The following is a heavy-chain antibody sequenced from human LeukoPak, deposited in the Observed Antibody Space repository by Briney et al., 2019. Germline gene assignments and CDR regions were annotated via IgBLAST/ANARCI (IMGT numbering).Heavy chain of an antibody. CDR1: GYNFTPYW. CDR2: TFAGYSYT. CDR3: ARSALRYDAFDI. D-gene: IGHD4-17*01. Sequence: GESLKISCQSSGYNFTPYWIVWVRQMPGKGLEWMGITFAGYSYTIYSPSFQGQVTISVDKSISTAYLQWSSLKASDTAMYYCARSALRYDAFDIWGQGTMVTVSS. J-gene: IGHJ3*02. V-gene: IGHV5-51*01.